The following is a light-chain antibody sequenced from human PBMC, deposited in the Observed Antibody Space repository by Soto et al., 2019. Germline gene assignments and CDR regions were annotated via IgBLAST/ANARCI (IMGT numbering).Light chain of an antibody. CDR2: GTS. V-gene: IGKV3-20*01. CDR1: QTLSSTY. CDR3: QQYDTSPVT. J-gene: IGKJ1*01. Sequence: EIVLTQSPGTLSLSPGERATLSCRAIQTLSSTYLAWYQQKPAQAPGLLIYGTSTRATGIPDRFSGSGSGTDFTLTISRLEPEDFAVYYCQQYDTSPVTFGPGTRVEVK.